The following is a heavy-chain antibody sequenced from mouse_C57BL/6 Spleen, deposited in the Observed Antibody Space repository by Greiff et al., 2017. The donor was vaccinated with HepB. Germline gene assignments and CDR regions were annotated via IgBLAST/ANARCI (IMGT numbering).Heavy chain of an antibody. CDR3: ARYSEGLLYFDY. D-gene: IGHD2-3*01. CDR1: GFTFTDYY. J-gene: IGHJ2*01. V-gene: IGHV7-3*01. Sequence: EVKVVESGGGLVQPGGSLSLSCAASGFTFTDYYMSWVRQPPGKALEWLGFIRNKANGYTTEYSASVKGRFTISRDNSQSILYLQMNALRAEDSATYYCARYSEGLLYFDYWGQGTTLTVSS. CDR2: IRNKANGYTT.